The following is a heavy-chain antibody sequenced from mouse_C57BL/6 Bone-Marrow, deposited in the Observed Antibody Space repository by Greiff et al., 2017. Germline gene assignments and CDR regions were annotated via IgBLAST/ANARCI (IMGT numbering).Heavy chain of an antibody. V-gene: IGHV1-59*01. CDR3: AREGAYYSNYNWYFDV. CDR2: IDPSDSYT. Sequence: VQLQQPGAELVRPGTSVKLSCKASGYTFTSYWMHWVKQRPGQGLEWIGVIDPSDSYTNYNQKFKGKATLTVDTSSSTAYMQLSSLTSEDSAVYYCAREGAYYSNYNWYFDVWGTGTTVTVSS. D-gene: IGHD2-5*01. J-gene: IGHJ1*03. CDR1: GYTFTSYW.